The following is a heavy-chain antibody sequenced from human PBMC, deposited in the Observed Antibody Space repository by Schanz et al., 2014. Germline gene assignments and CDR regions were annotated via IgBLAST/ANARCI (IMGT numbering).Heavy chain of an antibody. CDR3: ARDHQLLARYYMDV. Sequence: QVQLVESGGGVVQPGRSLRLSCAASGFTFSNHGMHWVRQSPGKGLEWVALIWYDGSNEYYADSVKGRFTISRNNPKKTLYLQINSLRAEDTAVYYCARDHQLLARYYMDVWGKGTTXTVSS. D-gene: IGHD6-19*01. CDR1: GFTFSNHG. CDR2: IWYDGSNE. V-gene: IGHV3-33*01. J-gene: IGHJ6*03.